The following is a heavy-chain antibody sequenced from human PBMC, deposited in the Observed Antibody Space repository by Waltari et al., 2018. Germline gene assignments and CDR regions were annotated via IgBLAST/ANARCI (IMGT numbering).Heavy chain of an antibody. CDR2: VQFTGNT. CDR3: ARHAGASFDT. Sequence: QVHLQESGPRLVKPSETLSLTCTVPGGSISRHYWSWIRQAPGKELEWIGYVQFTGNTTYNPSRNCRVARSLDTSKTRFCLNLISVNSADTAVYYCARHAGASFDTWGQGTLVTVSS. V-gene: IGHV4-59*03. D-gene: IGHD7-27*01. CDR1: GGSISRHY. J-gene: IGHJ4*02.